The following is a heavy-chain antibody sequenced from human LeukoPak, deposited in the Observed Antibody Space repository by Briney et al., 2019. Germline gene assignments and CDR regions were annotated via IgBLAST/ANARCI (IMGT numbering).Heavy chain of an antibody. D-gene: IGHD5-24*01. J-gene: IGHJ6*02. CDR2: IYYSGST. V-gene: IGHV4-59*11. CDR3: ARGLVEMGPRMDV. Sequence: SETLSLTCTVSGGSISSHYWSWIRQPPGKGLEWIGYIYYSGSTNYNPSLKSRVTISVDTSKNQFSLKLSSVTAADTAVYYCARGLVEMGPRMDVWGQGTTVTVSS. CDR1: GGSISSHY.